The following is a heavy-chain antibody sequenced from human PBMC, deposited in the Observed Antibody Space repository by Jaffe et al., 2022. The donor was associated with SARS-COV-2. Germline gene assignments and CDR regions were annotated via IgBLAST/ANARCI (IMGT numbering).Heavy chain of an antibody. CDR3: AKDSSFGLNTPGYYYYGMDV. CDR2: ISYDGSNK. CDR1: GFTFSSYG. D-gene: IGHD3-10*01. J-gene: IGHJ6*02. V-gene: IGHV3-30*18. Sequence: QVQLVESGGGVVQPGRSLRLSCAASGFTFSSYGMHWVRQAPGKGLEWVAVISYDGSNKYYADSVKGRFTISRDNSKNTLYLQMNSLRAEDTAVYYCAKDSSFGLNTPGYYYYGMDVWGQGTTVTVSS.